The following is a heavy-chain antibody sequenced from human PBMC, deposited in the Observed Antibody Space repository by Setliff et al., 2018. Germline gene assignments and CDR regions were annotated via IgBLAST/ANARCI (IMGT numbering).Heavy chain of an antibody. J-gene: IGHJ4*02. Sequence: SETLSLTCTVSGGSISSYYWSWIRQPAGKGLEWIGHIGHTGSINYNPSLKSRLTISRDTSKNQVSLKLNSVTATDTAVYYCARDLGHGGDSDYWGQGILVTISS. D-gene: IGHD2-21*02. CDR2: IGHTGSI. CDR3: ARDLGHGGDSDY. CDR1: GGSISSYY. V-gene: IGHV4-4*07.